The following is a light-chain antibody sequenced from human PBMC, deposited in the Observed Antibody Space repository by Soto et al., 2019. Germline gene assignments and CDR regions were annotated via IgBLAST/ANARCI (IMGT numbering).Light chain of an antibody. CDR2: EVS. CDR1: SSDVGGYNY. Sequence: SALTQPASVSGSPGQSIPISCTGTSSDVGGYNYVSWYQQHPGKAPKLMIYEVSNRPSGVSNRFSGSKSGNTASLTISGLQAEDEADYYCSSYTSSRTLVFGGGTKLTVL. J-gene: IGLJ2*01. CDR3: SSYTSSRTLV. V-gene: IGLV2-14*01.